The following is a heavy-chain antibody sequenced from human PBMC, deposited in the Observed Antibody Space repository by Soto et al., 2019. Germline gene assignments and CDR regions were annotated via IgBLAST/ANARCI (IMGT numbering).Heavy chain of an antibody. CDR3: ARELDWTTDH. D-gene: IGHD1-1*01. Sequence: EVQLVESGGGLVQPGGSLRLSCAAAGFTCSTYWMHWVRQSPGHGLVWVARINGDGSGTGHADSVKGRFTISRDNAKNTLYLQMNSLIAEDTAVYYCARELDWTTDHWGQGTLVTVSS. CDR2: INGDGSGT. CDR1: GFTCSTYW. V-gene: IGHV3-74*01. J-gene: IGHJ5*02.